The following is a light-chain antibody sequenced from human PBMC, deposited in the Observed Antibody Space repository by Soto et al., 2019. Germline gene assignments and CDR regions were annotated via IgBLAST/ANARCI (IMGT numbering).Light chain of an antibody. Sequence: QSVLTQPPSASGTPGQRITISCSGSSSNIGNNHLYWYQQLPGTAPKLLIYKTNHRPPRVPDRFSASKSGTSASLAISVLRSEDEADYYCAAWDDSLSVWVFGGGTKVTVL. J-gene: IGLJ3*02. V-gene: IGLV1-47*01. CDR3: AAWDDSLSVWV. CDR2: KTN. CDR1: SSNIGNNH.